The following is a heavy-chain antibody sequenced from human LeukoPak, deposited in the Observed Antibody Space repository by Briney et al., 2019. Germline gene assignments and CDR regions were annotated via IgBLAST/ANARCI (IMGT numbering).Heavy chain of an antibody. Sequence: SETLSLTCTVSGGSISSYYWSWIRQPPGKGLRGIGYIYTSGSTNYNPSLKSRVTISVDTSKNQFSLKLSSVTAADTAVYYCARLVGPRPSAADIWGQGTMVTVSS. D-gene: IGHD2-2*01. CDR2: IYTSGST. V-gene: IGHV4-4*09. CDR3: ARLVGPRPSAADI. J-gene: IGHJ3*02. CDR1: GGSISSYY.